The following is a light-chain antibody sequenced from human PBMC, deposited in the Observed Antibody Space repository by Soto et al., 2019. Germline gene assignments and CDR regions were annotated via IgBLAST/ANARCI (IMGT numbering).Light chain of an antibody. Sequence: QSALTQPASVSGSPGQSITISCTGTSSDVGFYDYVSWYQQHPGKAPKLMIYEVTNRPSGVSNRFSGSKSGNTASLTISGLQAEDEADYYCSSYTSSSTVFGGGTKLTVL. V-gene: IGLV2-14*01. CDR2: EVT. CDR1: SSDVGFYDY. CDR3: SSYTSSSTV. J-gene: IGLJ3*02.